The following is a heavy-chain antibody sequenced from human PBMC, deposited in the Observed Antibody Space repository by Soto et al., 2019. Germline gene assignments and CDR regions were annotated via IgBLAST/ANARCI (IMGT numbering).Heavy chain of an antibody. D-gene: IGHD2-21*02. CDR3: ARTCGGDCCHYYYYGMDV. CDR1: GGSFSGYY. Sequence: SETLSLTCAVYGGSFSGYYWSWIRQPPGKGLEWIGEINHSGSTNYNPSLKSRVTISVDTSKNQFSLKLSSVTAADTAVYYCARTCGGDCCHYYYYGMDVWGQGTTVTVSS. CDR2: INHSGST. V-gene: IGHV4-34*01. J-gene: IGHJ6*02.